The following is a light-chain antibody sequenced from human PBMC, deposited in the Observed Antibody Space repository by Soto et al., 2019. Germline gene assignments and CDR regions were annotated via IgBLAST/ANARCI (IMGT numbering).Light chain of an antibody. CDR3: ISYAGSNNFWV. Sequence: QSALTQPPSASGSPGQSVTISCTGTSTDVGGYKYVSWYQQHPGKAPKLMIYEVTKRSSGVPDRFSGSKSGNTASLTVSGLQAEDEADYYCISYAGSNNFWVFGGGTQLTVL. V-gene: IGLV2-8*01. CDR1: STDVGGYKY. CDR2: EVT. J-gene: IGLJ2*01.